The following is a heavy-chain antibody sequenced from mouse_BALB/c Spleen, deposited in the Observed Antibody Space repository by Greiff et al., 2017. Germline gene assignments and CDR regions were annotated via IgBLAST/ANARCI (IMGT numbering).Heavy chain of an antibody. D-gene: IGHD1-1*01. CDR1: GYTFTDYN. CDR3: NEASLRGFAY. J-gene: IGHJ3*01. Sequence: VQLQQSGPELVKPGASVKIPCKASGYTFTDYNMDWVKQSHGKSLEWIGDINPNNGGTIYNQKFKGKATLTVDKSSSTAYMELRSLTSEDTAVYYCNEASLRGFAYWGQGTLVTVSA. CDR2: INPNNGGT. V-gene: IGHV1-18*01.